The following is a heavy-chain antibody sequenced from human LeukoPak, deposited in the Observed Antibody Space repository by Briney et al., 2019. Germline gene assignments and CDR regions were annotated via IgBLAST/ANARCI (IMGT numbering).Heavy chain of an antibody. CDR3: ARDRLTSLRLDDF. D-gene: IGHD2-21*02. Sequence: GASVKVSCKGSGYTFTGYYMHWVRQAPGQGLEWMGWINPNSGSTTYAQKFQGRVTMTRDTSIRTVYMELSSLRSDDTAVYYCARDRLTSLRLDDFWGQGTLVTVSS. CDR1: GYTFTGYY. J-gene: IGHJ4*02. CDR2: INPNSGST. V-gene: IGHV1-2*02.